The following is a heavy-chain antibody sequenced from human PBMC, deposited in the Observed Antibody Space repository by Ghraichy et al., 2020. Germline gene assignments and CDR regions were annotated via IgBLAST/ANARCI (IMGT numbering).Heavy chain of an antibody. J-gene: IGHJ5*02. CDR1: GGSISSGGYY. V-gene: IGHV4-31*03. CDR2: IYYSGST. CDR3: ARDMGAYCGGDCYSGWFDP. D-gene: IGHD2-21*02. Sequence: SQTLSLTCTVSGGSISSGGYYWSWIRQHPGKGLEWIGYIYYSGSTYYNPSLKSRVTISVDTSKNQFSLKLSSVTAADTAVYYCARDMGAYCGGDCYSGWFDPWGQGTLVTVSS.